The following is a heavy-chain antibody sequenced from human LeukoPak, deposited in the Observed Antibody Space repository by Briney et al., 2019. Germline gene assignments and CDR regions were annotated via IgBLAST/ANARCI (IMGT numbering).Heavy chain of an antibody. CDR2: IQSDGSVQ. CDR3: ARIPRGSGWSFLDF. J-gene: IGHJ4*02. CDR1: GFSFSSYW. V-gene: IGHV3-7*01. Sequence: TGGSLRLSCAASGFSFSSYWMRWVRQAPGKGLEWVANIQSDGSVQQYVDSVKGRLTISRDNAKNSLYLQMNSLRAEDTAVYYCARIPRGSGWSFLDFWGQGTLVTVTS. D-gene: IGHD6-19*01.